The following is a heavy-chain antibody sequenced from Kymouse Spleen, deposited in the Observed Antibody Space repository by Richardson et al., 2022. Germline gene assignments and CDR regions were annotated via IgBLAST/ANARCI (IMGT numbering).Heavy chain of an antibody. D-gene: IGHD6-19*01. CDR2: IKSKTDGGTT. Sequence: EVQLVESGGGLVKPGGSLRLSCAASGFTFSNAWMSWVRQAPGKGLEWVGRIKSKTDGGTTDYAAPVKGRFTISRDDSKNTLYLQMNSLKTEDTAVYYCTTALYSSGWSSFDYWGQGTLVTVSS. J-gene: IGHJ4*02. CDR3: TTALYSSGWSSFDY. CDR1: GFTFSNAW. V-gene: IGHV3-15*01.